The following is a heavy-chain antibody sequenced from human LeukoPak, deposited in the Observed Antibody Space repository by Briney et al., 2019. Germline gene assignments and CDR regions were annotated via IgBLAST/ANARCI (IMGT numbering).Heavy chain of an antibody. CDR1: GFTFSSYA. CDR2: ISGSDGTT. Sequence: SGGSLRLSCGASGFTFSSYAMTWVRQAPGKGLEWVSAISGSDGTTYYADSVKGRFTISRDNSKNTLYLQMNSLRAEDTAVYYCAKGFTPDYWGQGTLVTASS. CDR3: AKGFTPDY. V-gene: IGHV3-23*01. J-gene: IGHJ4*02.